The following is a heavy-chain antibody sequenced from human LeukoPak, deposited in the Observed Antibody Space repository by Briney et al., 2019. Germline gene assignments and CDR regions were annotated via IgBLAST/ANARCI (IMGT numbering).Heavy chain of an antibody. D-gene: IGHD5-12*01. V-gene: IGHV3-48*01. CDR2: IRSSSET. CDR3: ARDAGNSGYGCDL. J-gene: IGHJ5*02. Sequence: GGSLRLSCAASGFTFSSYWMSWVRQAPGKGLEWVSHIRSSSETFYADSVKGRFTISRDNARNSLYLQMNNLRGEDTAIYYCARDAGNSGYGCDLWGQGTLVTVSS. CDR1: GFTFSSYW.